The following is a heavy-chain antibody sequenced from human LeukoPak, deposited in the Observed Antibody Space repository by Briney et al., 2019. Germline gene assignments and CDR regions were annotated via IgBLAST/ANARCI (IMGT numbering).Heavy chain of an antibody. V-gene: IGHV4-39*07. CDR1: GGSISSSSYY. D-gene: IGHD6-13*01. CDR2: IYYSGST. J-gene: IGHJ5*02. Sequence: NPSETLSLTCTVSGGSISSSSYYWGWIRQPPGKGLEWIGSIYYSGSTYYNPSLKSRVTISVDTSKNQFSLRLSSVTAADTAVYYCARELYSSSWDPLNWFDPWGQGTLVTVSS. CDR3: ARELYSSSWDPLNWFDP.